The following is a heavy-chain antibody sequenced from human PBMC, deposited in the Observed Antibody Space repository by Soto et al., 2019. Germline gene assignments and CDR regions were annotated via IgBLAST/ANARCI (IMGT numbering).Heavy chain of an antibody. J-gene: IGHJ4*02. D-gene: IGHD3-16*02. V-gene: IGHV3-21*01. CDR2: ISSSSSYI. Sequence: EVLLVESGGGLVKPGGSLRLSCAASGFTFSSYSMNWVRQAPGKGLEWVSSISSSSSYIYYADSVKGRFTSSRDNAKNSLYLQMNSLRAEDTAVYYCAKEAGELSTRSFDYWGQGTLVTVSS. CDR3: AKEAGELSTRSFDY. CDR1: GFTFSSYS.